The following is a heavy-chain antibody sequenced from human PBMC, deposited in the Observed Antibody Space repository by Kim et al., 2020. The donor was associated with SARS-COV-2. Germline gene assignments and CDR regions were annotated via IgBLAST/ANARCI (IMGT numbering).Heavy chain of an antibody. J-gene: IGHJ4*01. CDR1: GFTFRNQA. Sequence: GGSLRLSCSASGFTFRNQAMHWVRQAPGKGLEYISAINNNGDRTFFVDSVKGRFTLSRDNSKNTLYLQMSSLKPDDTAIYYCVKNVEGFDHWCHGTLVIV. CDR2: INNNGDRT. CDR3: VKNVEGFDH. D-gene: IGHD2-15*01. V-gene: IGHV3-64D*09.